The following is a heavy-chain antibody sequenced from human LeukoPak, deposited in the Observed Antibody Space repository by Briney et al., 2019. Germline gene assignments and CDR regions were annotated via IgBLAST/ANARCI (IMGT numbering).Heavy chain of an antibody. CDR2: INPNSGGT. CDR3: ARDLFSSSWYVIVYYYGMDV. Sequence: ASVKVSCKASGYTFTGYYMHWVRQAPGQGLEWRGWINPNSGGTNYAQKFQGRVTMTRDTSISTAYMELSRLRSDDTAVYYCARDLFSSSWYVIVYYYGMDVWGQGTTVTVSS. J-gene: IGHJ6*02. D-gene: IGHD6-13*01. V-gene: IGHV1-2*02. CDR1: GYTFTGYY.